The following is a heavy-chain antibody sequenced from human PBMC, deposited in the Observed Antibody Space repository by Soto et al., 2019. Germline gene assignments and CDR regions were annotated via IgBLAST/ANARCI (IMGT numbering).Heavy chain of an antibody. D-gene: IGHD6-13*01. J-gene: IGHJ4*02. V-gene: IGHV3-11*04. Sequence: QVQLVESGGGLVRPGGTLRLSCAASGFTFSDYYISWLRQVPGKWLEWVAYISGTSDAIPYADSVKGLFTISRDNDKNSLYLQMNSLSAEDTAVYYCASVGVVTAAGTSDYWGQGTLVTVSS. CDR1: GFTFSDYY. CDR3: ASVGVVTAAGTSDY. CDR2: ISGTSDAI.